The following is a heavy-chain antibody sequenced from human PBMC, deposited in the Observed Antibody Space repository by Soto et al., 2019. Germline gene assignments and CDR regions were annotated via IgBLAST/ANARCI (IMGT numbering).Heavy chain of an antibody. CDR3: TKDVADCAGDCLSGFDS. CDR2: MTGSGGST. V-gene: IGHV3-23*01. J-gene: IGHJ4*02. D-gene: IGHD2-21*02. Sequence: GGSLRVSCAASGFTFTNSAMNWVLQAPWKGLEWVSTMTGSGGSTYYADSVKGRFTISRDTSKNTVYLHMNSLRAEDTAVYYCTKDVADCAGDCLSGFDSWGQGTLVTVSS. CDR1: GFTFTNSA.